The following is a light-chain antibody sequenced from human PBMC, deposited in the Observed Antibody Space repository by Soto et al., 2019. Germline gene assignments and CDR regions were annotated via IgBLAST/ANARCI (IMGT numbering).Light chain of an antibody. Sequence: IQLTQSPSSLSASIGDRVTITCRASQGIRSYLAWYQQQPGKAPKLLIYAASTLQSGGPSRFSGSGSGTIFTLTISSLQPEDFATYYCQQLNSYPLFGGGTKVEIK. CDR3: QQLNSYPL. CDR2: AAS. CDR1: QGIRSY. V-gene: IGKV1-9*01. J-gene: IGKJ4*01.